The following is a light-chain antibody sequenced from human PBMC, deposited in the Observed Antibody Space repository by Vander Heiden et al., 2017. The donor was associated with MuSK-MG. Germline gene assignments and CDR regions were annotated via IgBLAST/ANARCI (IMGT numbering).Light chain of an antibody. CDR3: SSSKV. CDR2: EVS. J-gene: IGLJ2*01. Sequence: QSALTQPPSAAGSAGTSVTISCTGTSSDVGGNYYVSWYQQHPGKAPKLIIYEVSKRPSGVPDRFSGSKSDNTAALTVSGLQPDDEADYYCSSSKVFGGGTKLTVL. V-gene: IGLV2-8*01. CDR1: SSDVGGNYY.